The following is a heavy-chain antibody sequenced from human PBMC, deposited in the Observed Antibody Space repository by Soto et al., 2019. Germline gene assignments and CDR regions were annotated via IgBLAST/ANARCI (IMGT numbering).Heavy chain of an antibody. CDR2: IYDSVS. J-gene: IGHJ6*02. CDR3: SFNADV. CDR1: GASISGHS. V-gene: IGHV4-59*08. Sequence: QVQLQESGPGLVKPSETLSLTCTVSGASISGHSWSWIRQPPGKGLEWIAYIYDSVSSYNPSLKTRVTISVDTSKTQLSLKLTSVIAADSAVYYCSFNADVWGQGTTVTVSS.